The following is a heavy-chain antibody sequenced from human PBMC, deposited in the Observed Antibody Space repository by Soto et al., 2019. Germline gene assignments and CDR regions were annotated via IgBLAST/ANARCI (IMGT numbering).Heavy chain of an antibody. CDR1: GGAFGSYA. CDR2: IIPMFDTT. J-gene: IGHJ4*02. Sequence: QEQLVQSGAEVKKPGSSVKVSCKASGGAFGSYAINWVRQAPGQGLEWMGGIIPMFDTTNYAQRFQGRVTVTADESTSTVYLELTRLRSEDTAMYYCTRHRGYSSGYWGPDFRGQGTLVIVSS. CDR3: TRHRGYSSGYWGPDF. V-gene: IGHV1-69*01. D-gene: IGHD5-12*01.